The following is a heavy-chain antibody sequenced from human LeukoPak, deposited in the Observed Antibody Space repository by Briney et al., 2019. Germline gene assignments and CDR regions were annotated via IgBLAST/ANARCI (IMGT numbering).Heavy chain of an antibody. Sequence: SETLSLTCTVSGGTISSGASDWGWIRQHPKRGLEWGGYINHSGSTYYNPSRRSRVTMSVDTSKNQFSLKLSSVTAADSAVYYCAREQRHVEYFQHWGQGTLVTVSS. J-gene: IGHJ1*01. CDR2: INHSGST. V-gene: IGHV4-31*03. CDR3: AREQRHVEYFQH. CDR1: GGTISSGASD. D-gene: IGHD1-1*01.